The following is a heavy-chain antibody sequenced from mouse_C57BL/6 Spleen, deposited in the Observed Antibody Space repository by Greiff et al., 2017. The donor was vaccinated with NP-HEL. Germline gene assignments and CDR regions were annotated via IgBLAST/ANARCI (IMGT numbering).Heavy chain of an antibody. J-gene: IGHJ4*01. V-gene: IGHV1-54*01. CDR3: ANSNDYAMDY. D-gene: IGHD2-5*01. CDR2: INPRSGGT. Sequence: VQLQQSGAELVRPGTSVKVSCKASGYAFTNYLIEWVKQRPGQGLEWIGVINPRSGGTNYNEKFKGKVTLTADKSSSTAYMQLSSLTSEDSAVYFCANSNDYAMDYWGQGTSVTVSS. CDR1: GYAFTNYL.